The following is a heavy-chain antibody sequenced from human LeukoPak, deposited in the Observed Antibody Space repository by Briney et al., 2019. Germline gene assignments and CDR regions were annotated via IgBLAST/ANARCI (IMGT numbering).Heavy chain of an antibody. CDR3: ARDVHDYGGNSGFDY. CDR2: INPSSGDA. D-gene: IGHD4-23*01. CDR1: EYFFRDYY. Sequence: ASVTVSYTASEYFFRDYYMHWVRQAPGQRPKGLRWINPSSGDANYAQKFQGRVTMTSDTSISTAYLELNRLRADDTAIYFCARDVHDYGGNSGFDYWGQGSLVIVSS. V-gene: IGHV1-2*02. J-gene: IGHJ4*01.